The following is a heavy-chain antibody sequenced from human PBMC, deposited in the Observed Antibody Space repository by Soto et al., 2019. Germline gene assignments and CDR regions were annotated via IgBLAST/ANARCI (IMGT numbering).Heavy chain of an antibody. D-gene: IGHD3-16*01. Sequence: VQLVESGGGLVEPGGSLRLSCAASGFSAGANSMPWIRQAPGRGLECLSYSSSSGGKTNYADSVKGRFTISRDNAKNSLYLQMDSLRAEDTAVYFCARSSGRRHVFTFDYGLDVWGQGTTVTVSS. CDR3: ARSSGRRHVFTFDYGLDV. J-gene: IGHJ6*02. CDR2: SSSSGGKT. V-gene: IGHV3-11*06. CDR1: GFSAGANS.